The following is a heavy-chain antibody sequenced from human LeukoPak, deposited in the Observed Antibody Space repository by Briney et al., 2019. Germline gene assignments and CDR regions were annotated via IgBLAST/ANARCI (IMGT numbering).Heavy chain of an antibody. CDR1: GFTFSSYG. CDR2: ISYDGSNK. J-gene: IGHJ3*02. Sequence: GRSLRLSCAASGFTFSSYGMHWVRQAPGKGLEWVAVISYDGSNKYYADSVKGRFTISRDNSKNTLYLQMNSLRAEDTAVYYCARGSGSQIGAFDIWGQGTMVTVSS. CDR3: ARGSGSQIGAFDI. D-gene: IGHD1-26*01. V-gene: IGHV3-30*03.